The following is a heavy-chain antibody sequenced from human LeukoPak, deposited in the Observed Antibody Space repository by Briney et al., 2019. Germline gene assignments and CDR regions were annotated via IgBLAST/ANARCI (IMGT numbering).Heavy chain of an antibody. CDR3: ARXGYCSSSYCYGYYYYMDV. CDR2: VYYSGST. CDR1: GGSIGTYY. J-gene: IGHJ6*03. Sequence: SETLSLTCTVSGGSIGTYYWSWIRQPPGKGLEWIGYVYYSGSTNYHPSLKSRVTISVDTSKNQFSLTLSSVTAADTAVYYCARXGYCSSSYCYGYYYYMDVWGTGTTVSVS. D-gene: IGHD2-2*01. V-gene: IGHV4-59*01.